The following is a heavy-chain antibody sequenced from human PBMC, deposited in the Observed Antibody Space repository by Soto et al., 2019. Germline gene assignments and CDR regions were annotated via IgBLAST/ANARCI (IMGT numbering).Heavy chain of an antibody. D-gene: IGHD3-3*01. Sequence: EVQLLESGGGLVQPGGSLRLSCAASGFTFSSYAMSWVRQAPGKGPEWVSAISGSGGSTYYADSVKGRFTISRDNSKNTLYLQMNSLRAEDTAVYYCAKDPINYDFWSGSWFDPWGQGTLVTVSS. CDR3: AKDPINYDFWSGSWFDP. V-gene: IGHV3-23*01. CDR1: GFTFSSYA. CDR2: ISGSGGST. J-gene: IGHJ5*02.